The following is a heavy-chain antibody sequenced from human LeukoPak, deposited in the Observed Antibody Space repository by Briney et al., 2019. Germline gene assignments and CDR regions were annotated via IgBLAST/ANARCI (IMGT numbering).Heavy chain of an antibody. V-gene: IGHV4-31*03. CDR3: ARLAFYDSSGYYYAFDI. CDR2: IYHSGST. J-gene: IGHJ3*02. D-gene: IGHD3-22*01. Sequence: SETLSLTCTVSGGSISSGGYYWSWIRQHPGKGLEWIGYIYHSGSTYYNPSLKSRVTISVDTSKNQFSLKLSSVTAADTAVYYCARLAFYDSSGYYYAFDIWGQGTMVTVSS. CDR1: GGSISSGGYY.